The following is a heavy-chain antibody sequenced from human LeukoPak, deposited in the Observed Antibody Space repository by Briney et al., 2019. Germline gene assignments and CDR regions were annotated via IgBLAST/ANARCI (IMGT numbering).Heavy chain of an antibody. D-gene: IGHD3-22*01. J-gene: IGHJ4*02. Sequence: PGGSLRLSCIASGFDFNNYNLNWVRQAQGKGLEWVASMSTTGKYIYYADSVKGRFTISRDNAKNSQFLQMDSMRVEDTAVYYCARAVNPDYYDSSGYWGQGTLVTVSS. CDR3: ARAVNPDYYDSSGY. CDR2: MSTTGKYI. V-gene: IGHV3-21*01. CDR1: GFDFNNYN.